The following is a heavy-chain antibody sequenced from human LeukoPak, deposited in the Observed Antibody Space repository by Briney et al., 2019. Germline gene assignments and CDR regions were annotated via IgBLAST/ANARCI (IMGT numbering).Heavy chain of an antibody. V-gene: IGHV5-10-1*01. J-gene: IGHJ4*02. Sequence: GESLKISCKGSGYSFTSYWISWVRQMPGKGLEWMGRIDPSDSYTNYSPSFQGHVTISADKSISTAYLQWSSLEASDTAMYYCARRYCSGGSCYSFINWGQGTLVTVSS. D-gene: IGHD2-15*01. CDR3: ARRYCSGGSCYSFIN. CDR1: GYSFTSYW. CDR2: IDPSDSYT.